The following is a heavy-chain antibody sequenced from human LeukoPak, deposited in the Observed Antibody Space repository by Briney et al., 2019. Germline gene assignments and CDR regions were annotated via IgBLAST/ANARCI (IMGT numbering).Heavy chain of an antibody. CDR1: GYTLTELS. D-gene: IGHD2-2*02. V-gene: IGHV1-24*01. Sequence: ASVKVSCKVSGYTLTELSMHWVRQAPGKGLEWMGGFDPEDGETIYAQKFQGRVTMTEDTSTDTAYMELSSLRSEDTAVYYCATGLIKRATLGYCSSTSCYTFDYWGQGTLVTVSS. CDR3: ATGLIKRATLGYCSSTSCYTFDY. J-gene: IGHJ4*02. CDR2: FDPEDGET.